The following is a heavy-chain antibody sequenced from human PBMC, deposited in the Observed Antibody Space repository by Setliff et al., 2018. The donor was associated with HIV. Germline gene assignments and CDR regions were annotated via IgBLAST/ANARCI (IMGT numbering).Heavy chain of an antibody. Sequence: SETLSLTCSVSGGVSGGDMGVHDWSWIRQPPGKGLEWIGYIYGNEKTFYNPSLKSRVTISVDTSKNQFSLRLSSVTAADTAVYYCARGYSSSWYDSWGQGTLVTVSS. CDR1: GGVSGGDMGVHD. J-gene: IGHJ5*01. V-gene: IGHV4-61*08. D-gene: IGHD6-13*01. CDR3: ARGYSSSWYDS. CDR2: IYGNEKT.